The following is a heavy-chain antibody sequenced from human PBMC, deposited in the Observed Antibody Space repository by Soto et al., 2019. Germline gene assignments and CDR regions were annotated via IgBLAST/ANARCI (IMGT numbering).Heavy chain of an antibody. D-gene: IGHD5-12*01. CDR1: GFSITTRAMC. CDR3: ARIHGPSGYYDLHY. CDR2: IDWADDK. V-gene: IGHV2-70*13. Sequence: SGPTLVNPTQTLTLTCTFSGFSITTRAMCVSWIRQPPGKALEWLALIDWADDKYYSTSLKTRLTISKDTSKNQVVLTMTNVDPVDTATYYCARIHGPSGYYDLHYWGQGTLVTVS. J-gene: IGHJ4*02.